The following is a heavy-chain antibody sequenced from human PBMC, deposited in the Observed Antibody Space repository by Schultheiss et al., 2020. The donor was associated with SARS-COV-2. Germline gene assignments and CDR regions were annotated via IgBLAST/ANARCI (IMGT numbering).Heavy chain of an antibody. CDR2: ISYNGGT. J-gene: IGHJ4*02. CDR1: GGSISSGGYS. Sequence: SETLSLTCAVSGGSISSGGYSWSWIRQTPGKGLEWIGYISYNGGTNYNPSLKSRVTMSVDTSKNQFSLKLSSVTAADTAVYYCARVAIQWLVDYWGQGTLVTVSS. CDR3: ARVAIQWLVDY. V-gene: IGHV4-61*08. D-gene: IGHD6-19*01.